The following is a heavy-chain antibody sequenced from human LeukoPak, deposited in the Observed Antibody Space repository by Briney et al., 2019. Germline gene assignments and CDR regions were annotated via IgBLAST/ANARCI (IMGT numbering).Heavy chain of an antibody. J-gene: IGHJ4*02. CDR3: ARGVLRYFDWLLPVDY. V-gene: IGHV4-31*03. Sequence: SETLSLTCTVSGGSISSSSYYWGWIRQPPGKGLEWIGYIYYSGSTYYNPSLKSRVTISVDTSKNQFSLKLSSVTAADTAVYYCARGVLRYFDWLLPVDYWGQGTLVTVSS. D-gene: IGHD3-9*01. CDR1: GGSISSSSYY. CDR2: IYYSGST.